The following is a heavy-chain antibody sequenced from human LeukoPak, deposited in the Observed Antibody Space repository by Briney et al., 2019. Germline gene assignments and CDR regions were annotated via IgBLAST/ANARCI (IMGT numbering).Heavy chain of an antibody. CDR2: INPNSGGT. V-gene: IGHV1-2*02. Sequence: ASVKVSCKASGYTFTGYYMHWVRQAPGQGLEWMGWINPNSGGTNYAQKFQGRVTMTRDTSISTAYMELSRLRSDDTAVYYCARVIGVAIPYYYYYMDVWGKGTTVTVSS. J-gene: IGHJ6*03. CDR3: ARVIGVAIPYYYYYMDV. CDR1: GYTFTGYY. D-gene: IGHD3-3*01.